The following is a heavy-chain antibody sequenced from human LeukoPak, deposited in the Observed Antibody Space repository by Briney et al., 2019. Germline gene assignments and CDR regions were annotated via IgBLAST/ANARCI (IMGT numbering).Heavy chain of an antibody. V-gene: IGHV4-59*01. Sequence: SETLSLTCTVSGGSISSYYWSWIRQPPGKGPEWIGYIYYSGSTNYNPSLKSRVTISVDTSKNQFSLKLSSVTAADTAVYYCARGRTAVAGPGAFDIWGQGTMVTVSS. CDR2: IYYSGST. D-gene: IGHD6-19*01. CDR3: ARGRTAVAGPGAFDI. J-gene: IGHJ3*02. CDR1: GGSISSYY.